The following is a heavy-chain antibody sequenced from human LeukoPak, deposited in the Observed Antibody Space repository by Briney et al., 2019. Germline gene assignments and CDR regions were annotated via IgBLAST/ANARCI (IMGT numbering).Heavy chain of an antibody. Sequence: GGSLRLSCAASGFNVSNKYMSWVRQAPGKGLEWVSIIYSGGNTYYADSVEGRFTIPRDNSKNTVYLQMNSLRAEDTAVYYCASHGSGSYRNPIDYWGQGTLVTVSS. CDR1: GFNVSNKY. CDR3: ASHGSGSYRNPIDY. J-gene: IGHJ4*02. V-gene: IGHV3-53*01. D-gene: IGHD3-10*01. CDR2: IYSGGNT.